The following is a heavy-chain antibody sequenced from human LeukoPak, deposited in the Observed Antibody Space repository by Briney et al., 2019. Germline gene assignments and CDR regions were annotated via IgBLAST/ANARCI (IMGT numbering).Heavy chain of an antibody. CDR2: ISRNSRTT. Sequence: GGSLRLSCAVSGSDFSSHNFHWVRQAPGKGLEWVSFISRNSRTTYYADSVKGRFTISRDDAKNLVYLQMNSLRAEDTAVYYCARDGVRGVNYWGQGTLVTVSS. D-gene: IGHD3-10*01. CDR3: ARDGVRGVNY. V-gene: IGHV3-48*04. J-gene: IGHJ4*02. CDR1: GSDFSSHN.